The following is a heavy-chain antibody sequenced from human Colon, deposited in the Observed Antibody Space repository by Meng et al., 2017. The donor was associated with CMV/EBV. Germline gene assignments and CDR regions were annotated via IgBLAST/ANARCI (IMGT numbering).Heavy chain of an antibody. V-gene: IGHV2-5*02. D-gene: IGHD6-19*01. Sequence: QIHLKESGPTPVQPTQTLTLTFTFSGFSLRTPEVGVHWIRQPPGKALEWLALIYWDDDNQFRPSLKNRITITKDTSKNQVVLTMTNMDPVDTATYYCAHGRGWLTDYWGQGTLVTVSS. CDR1: GFSLRTPEVG. J-gene: IGHJ4*02. CDR3: AHGRGWLTDY. CDR2: IYWDDDN.